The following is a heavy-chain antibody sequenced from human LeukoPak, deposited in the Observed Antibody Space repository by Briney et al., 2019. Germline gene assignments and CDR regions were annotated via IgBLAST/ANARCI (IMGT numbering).Heavy chain of an antibody. CDR3: ARGWQWLDY. CDR1: GFTFTTYW. Sequence: GGSLRLSCATSGFTFTTYWMTWVRRAPGKGLEWVANIKQDGSEKNCVDAVRGRFTISRDNAKSSSYLQMNSLRAEDTAVYYCARGWQWLDYWGQGTLVTVSS. V-gene: IGHV3-7*05. CDR2: IKQDGSEK. D-gene: IGHD6-19*01. J-gene: IGHJ4*02.